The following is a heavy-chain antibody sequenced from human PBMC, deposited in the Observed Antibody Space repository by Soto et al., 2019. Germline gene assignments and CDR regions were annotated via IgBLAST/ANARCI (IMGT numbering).Heavy chain of an antibody. V-gene: IGHV3-9*01. CDR3: AKDHDEDFGYDLDYFNH. J-gene: IGHJ4*02. CDR1: GFNFDDYA. CDR2: ISWEGGSI. Sequence: EVQLVESGGDLVQPGRSLRLSCAASGFNFDDYAMHWVREVPGKGLEWVSGISWEGGSIGYADSVKGRFTISRDNAKNSLNLEMNSLRSEDTALYYCAKDHDEDFGYDLDYFNHWGQGTQVTVSS. D-gene: IGHD5-12*01.